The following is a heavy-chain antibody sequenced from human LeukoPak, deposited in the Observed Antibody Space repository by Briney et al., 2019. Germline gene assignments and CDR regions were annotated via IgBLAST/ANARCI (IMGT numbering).Heavy chain of an antibody. Sequence: SETLSLTCTVSGGSISSYYWSWIRQPAGKGLEWIGRIYTSGSTNYNPSLKSRVTISVDTSKNQFSLKLSSATAADTAVYYCARDPSPGYCSGGSCYGPYFDYWGQGTLVTVSS. V-gene: IGHV4-4*07. J-gene: IGHJ4*02. CDR2: IYTSGST. D-gene: IGHD2-15*01. CDR3: ARDPSPGYCSGGSCYGPYFDY. CDR1: GGSISSYY.